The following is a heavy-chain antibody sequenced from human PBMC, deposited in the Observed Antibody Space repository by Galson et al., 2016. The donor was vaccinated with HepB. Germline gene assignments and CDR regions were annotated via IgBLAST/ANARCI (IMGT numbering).Heavy chain of an antibody. CDR3: AHSPNLNYDDLMCVYKRGTFDH. CDR2: IYWDDDK. CDR1: GFSLNTLGVG. V-gene: IGHV2-5*02. Sequence: PALVKPPQTLTLTCTFSGFSLNTLGVGVGLIRQTPGKALEWLAVIYWDDDKRYSPSLKNRLTITKDTSKNQVVLTMTNMDPVDTATYYCAHSPNLNYDDLMCVYKRGTFDHWGQGTLVTVSS. D-gene: IGHD3-9*01. J-gene: IGHJ4*02.